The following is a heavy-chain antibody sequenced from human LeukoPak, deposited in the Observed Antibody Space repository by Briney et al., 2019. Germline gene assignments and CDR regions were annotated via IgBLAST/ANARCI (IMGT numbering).Heavy chain of an antibody. J-gene: IGHJ4*02. CDR3: ARVKGSSWPDS. CDR2: TNPNSGNT. Sequence: ASVKVSCKGSGYTFTSYDINWVRQATGQGLEWMGWTNPNSGNTGYARKFQGRVTMTRNTSISTAYMELSSLRSEDTAVYYCARVKGSSWPDSWGQGTLVTVSS. V-gene: IGHV1-8*01. CDR1: GYTFTSYD. D-gene: IGHD6-13*01.